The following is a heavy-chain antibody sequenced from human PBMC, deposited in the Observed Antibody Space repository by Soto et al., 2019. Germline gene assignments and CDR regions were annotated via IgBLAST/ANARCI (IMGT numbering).Heavy chain of an antibody. J-gene: IGHJ3*02. CDR2: MNPNSGNT. CDR1: GYTFTSYD. D-gene: IGHD3-10*01. CDR3: GRGINYYDSGDDAFDI. Sequence: QVQLVQSGAEVKKPGASVKVSCKASGYTFTSYDINWVRQATGHGLEWMGWMNPNSGNTGYAQQFQGRVTMTRNTSMSTAYMELSRLRSEDTAVYYCGRGINYYDSGDDAFDIWGQGTRVTVSS. V-gene: IGHV1-8*01.